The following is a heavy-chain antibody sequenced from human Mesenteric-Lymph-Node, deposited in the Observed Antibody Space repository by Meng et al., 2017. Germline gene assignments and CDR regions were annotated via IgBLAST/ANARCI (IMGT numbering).Heavy chain of an antibody. J-gene: IGHJ5*02. Sequence: GESLKISCAASGFTFDDYGMSWVRQAPGKGLEWVSGINWNGGSTGYADSVKGRFTISADKSISTAYLQWSSLKASDTAMYYCARFGGSSLSKNWFDLWGQGTLVTVSS. CDR3: ARFGGSSLSKNWFDL. D-gene: IGHD6-13*01. CDR2: INWNGGST. V-gene: IGHV3-20*04. CDR1: GFTFDDYG.